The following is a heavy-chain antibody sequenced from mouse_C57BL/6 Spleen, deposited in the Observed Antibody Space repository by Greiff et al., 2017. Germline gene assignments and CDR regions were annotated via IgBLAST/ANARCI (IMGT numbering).Heavy chain of an antibody. D-gene: IGHD6-1*01. CDR3: SSGVPYAMDY. CDR2: IYPGDGDT. V-gene: IGHV1-80*01. J-gene: IGHJ4*01. CDR1: GYAFSSYW. Sequence: VQLQQSGAELVKPGASVEISCKASGYAFSSYWRNWVKQRPGKGLEWIGKIYPGDGDTNYNGKFKGKATLTADNSSSTAYMHLSCLTSAVSAFYFCSSGVPYAMDYWGQGTSVTVSS.